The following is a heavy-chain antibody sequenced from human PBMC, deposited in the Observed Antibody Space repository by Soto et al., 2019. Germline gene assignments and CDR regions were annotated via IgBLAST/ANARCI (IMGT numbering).Heavy chain of an antibody. CDR1: GYTFTNFV. D-gene: IGHD2-15*01. Sequence: QVQLVQSGAEVKKPGASVKVSCKASGYTFTNFVMHWVRQAPGDRLEWMGWINAANGNTKYSQKFQGRVIISMDTSASTAYMELSSLTSEDTAVYYRARDYPYCTGGSCPGYWGQGTLVIVSS. CDR3: ARDYPYCTGGSCPGY. CDR2: INAANGNT. J-gene: IGHJ4*02. V-gene: IGHV1-3*01.